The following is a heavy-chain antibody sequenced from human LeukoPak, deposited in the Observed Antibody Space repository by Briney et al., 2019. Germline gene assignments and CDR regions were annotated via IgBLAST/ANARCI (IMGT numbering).Heavy chain of an antibody. CDR2: IYYSGST. V-gene: IGHV4-59*08. CDR3: AGRTGTLDY. CDR1: GGSISSYY. J-gene: IGHJ4*02. Sequence: SETLSLTCTVSGGSISSYYWSWIRQPPGKGLEWIGYIYYSGSTNYNPSLKSRVTISVDTSKNQFSLKLSSVTAADTAVYYCAGRTGTLDYWGRGTLVTVSS. D-gene: IGHD1-7*01.